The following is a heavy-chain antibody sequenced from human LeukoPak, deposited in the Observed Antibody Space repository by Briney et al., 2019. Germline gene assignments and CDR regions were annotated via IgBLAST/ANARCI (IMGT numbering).Heavy chain of an antibody. CDR2: MNPNSGNT. CDR3: ARVTSYCSGDCYPNDAFDI. Sequence: ASVKVSCKASGYTFTSYDINWVRQATGQGLEWMGWMNPNSGNTGYAQKFQGRVTITRNTSISTAYMELSSLRSEDTAVYYCARVTSYCSGDCYPNDAFDIWGQGTMVTVSS. D-gene: IGHD2-21*02. J-gene: IGHJ3*02. CDR1: GYTFTSYD. V-gene: IGHV1-8*03.